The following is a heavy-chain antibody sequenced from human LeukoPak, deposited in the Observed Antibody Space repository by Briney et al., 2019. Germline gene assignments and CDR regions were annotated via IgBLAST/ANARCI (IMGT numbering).Heavy chain of an antibody. CDR2: INHSAYT. Sequence: PSETLSLTCAVSGVSFSGYYWSCLRQSPEKGLEWIGEINHSAYTNYNPSLKSRVTISLDTSKTQFSLKLLSATAADTAVYYCARGRDDYTDYNWFEPWGQGTLVTVSS. CDR1: GVSFSGYY. D-gene: IGHD4-11*01. J-gene: IGHJ5*02. V-gene: IGHV4-34*01. CDR3: ARGRDDYTDYNWFEP.